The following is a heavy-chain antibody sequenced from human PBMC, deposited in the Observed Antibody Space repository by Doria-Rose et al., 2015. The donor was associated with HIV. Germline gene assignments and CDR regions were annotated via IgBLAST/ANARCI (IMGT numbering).Heavy chain of an antibody. CDR1: GGSISHYY. V-gene: IGHV4-59*01. CDR2: IFYTGST. CDR3: ARVLSGTYDY. D-gene: IGHD1-26*01. J-gene: IGHJ4*02. Sequence: QVQLQESGPGLVKPSETLSLTCSVSGGSISHYYWSWIRQPPGKGLEYIGDIFYTGSTNYSPSLKSRVSISIDTSKNKFSLRLSSVTAADMAVYYCARVLSGTYDYWGQGTLVTVSS.